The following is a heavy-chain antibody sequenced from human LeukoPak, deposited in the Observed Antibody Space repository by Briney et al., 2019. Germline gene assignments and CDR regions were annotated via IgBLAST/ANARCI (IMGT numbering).Heavy chain of an antibody. V-gene: IGHV3-33*06. CDR3: AKSGRNWAYLEY. Sequence: GGSLRLSCAVSGFTPSNYGMHWVRQAPGRGLEWVAVIWYDGTNKYYADSVRGRFTISRDSSKNTLYLQMNSLRAEDTAVYYCAKSGRNWAYLEYWGQGTLVTVSS. J-gene: IGHJ4*02. CDR2: IWYDGTNK. D-gene: IGHD7-27*01. CDR1: GFTPSNYG.